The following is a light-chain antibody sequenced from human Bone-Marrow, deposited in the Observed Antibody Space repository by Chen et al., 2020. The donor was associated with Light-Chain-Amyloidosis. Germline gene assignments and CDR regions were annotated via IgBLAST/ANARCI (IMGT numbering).Light chain of an antibody. J-gene: IGLJ2*01. Sequence: SYELTHQPPVSVSPGQTARITGSGDDLPTKYAYWYQQKPGQAPVLVIHRDTERPSGISERFSGSSSGTTATLTISGVQAEDEADYHCQSADSSGTYEVIFGGGTKLTVL. V-gene: IGLV3-25*03. CDR1: DLPTKY. CDR2: RDT. CDR3: QSADSSGTYEVI.